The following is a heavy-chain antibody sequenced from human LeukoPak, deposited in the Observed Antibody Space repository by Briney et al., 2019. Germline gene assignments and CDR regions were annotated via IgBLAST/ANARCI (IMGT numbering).Heavy chain of an antibody. CDR3: ARAVAGRIPYYYGMDV. Sequence: ASVKVSCKVSGYTLTELSMHWVRQAPGKGLEWMGGFDPEDGETIYAQKFQGRVTMTEDTSTDTAYMELSSLRSEDTAVYYCARAVAGRIPYYYGMDVWGQGTTVTVSS. V-gene: IGHV1-24*01. D-gene: IGHD6-19*01. J-gene: IGHJ6*02. CDR1: GYTLTELS. CDR2: FDPEDGET.